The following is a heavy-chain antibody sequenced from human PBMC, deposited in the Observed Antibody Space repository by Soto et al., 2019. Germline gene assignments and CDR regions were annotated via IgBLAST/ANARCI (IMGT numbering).Heavy chain of an antibody. CDR2: INPNSGGT. V-gene: IGHV1-2*04. J-gene: IGHJ4*02. CDR3: ARGGQLGERTPDYLDY. CDR1: GYTFTGYY. D-gene: IGHD3-16*01. Sequence: ASVKVSCKASGYTFTGYYMHWVRQAPGQGLEWMGWINPNSGGTNYAQKFQGWVTMTRDTSISTAYMELSRLRSDDTAVYYCARGGQLGERTPDYLDYWGQGTLVTVSS.